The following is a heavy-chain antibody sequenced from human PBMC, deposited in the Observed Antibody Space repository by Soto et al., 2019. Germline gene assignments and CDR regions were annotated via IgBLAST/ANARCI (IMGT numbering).Heavy chain of an antibody. CDR1: GYTFTRYG. D-gene: IGHD3-16*01. CDR2: INTYNGNT. CDR3: AMVDVYVTPSPQDV. V-gene: IGHV1-18*01. Sequence: QVQLVQSGAEVKNPGASVKVSCKASGYTFTRYGIGWARQAPGQGLEWMGWINTYNGNTNYAQNVQGRVTLTTDTPPSTAYTERRRLRSNDTAIYYCAMVDVYVTPSPQDVWGQGTTVIVSS. J-gene: IGHJ6*02.